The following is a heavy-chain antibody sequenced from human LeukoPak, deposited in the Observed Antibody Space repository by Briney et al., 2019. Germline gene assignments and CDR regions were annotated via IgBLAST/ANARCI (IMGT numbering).Heavy chain of an antibody. D-gene: IGHD1-26*01. CDR2: IYSGGST. V-gene: IGHV3-66*01. CDR1: GFTFSSYS. J-gene: IGHJ4*02. CDR3: ASSGSGSYQGHFDY. Sequence: GGSLRLSCAASGFTFSSYSMSWVRQAPGKGLEWVSVIYSGGSTYYADSVKGRFTISRDNSKNTLYLQMNSLRAEDTAVYYCASSGSGSYQGHFDYWGQGTLVTVSS.